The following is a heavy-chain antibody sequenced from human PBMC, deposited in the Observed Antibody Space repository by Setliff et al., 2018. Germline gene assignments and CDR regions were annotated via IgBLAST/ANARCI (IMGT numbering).Heavy chain of an antibody. V-gene: IGHV4-59*01. J-gene: IGHJ3*02. CDR1: GGSISSYY. CDR3: AREGFGDGAFDI. D-gene: IGHD3-10*01. Sequence: SETLSLTCTVSGGSISSYYWSWIRQPPGKGLEWIGYIYYSGSTNYNPSLKSRVTISADTSKNQFSLKLSSVTAADTAVYYCAREGFGDGAFDIWGQGTMVTVSS. CDR2: IYYSGST.